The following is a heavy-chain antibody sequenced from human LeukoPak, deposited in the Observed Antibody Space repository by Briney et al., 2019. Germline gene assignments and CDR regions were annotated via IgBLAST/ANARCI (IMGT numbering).Heavy chain of an antibody. CDR2: INAGNGNT. Sequence: GASVKVSCKASGYTFTSYAMHWVRQAPGQRLEWMGWINAGNGNTKYSQKFQGRVTITRDTSASTAYMELSSLRSEDTAVYYCARRYSEPEKWELLPYWYFDLWGRGTLVTVSS. V-gene: IGHV1-3*01. D-gene: IGHD1-26*01. J-gene: IGHJ2*01. CDR3: ARRYSEPEKWELLPYWYFDL. CDR1: GYTFTSYA.